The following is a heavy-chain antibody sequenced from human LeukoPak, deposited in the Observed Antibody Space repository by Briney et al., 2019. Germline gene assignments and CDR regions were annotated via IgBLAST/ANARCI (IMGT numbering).Heavy chain of an antibody. J-gene: IGHJ4*02. V-gene: IGHV5-51*01. CDR3: ARLTAAGNEDY. CDR2: IYPGDSES. CDR1: GFKFTAYW. Sequence: GESLKISCQGSGFKFTAYWIGWVRQMPGKGLEWVGIIYPGDSESRYSPSFQGQVTISADKSISTAYLQWSSLKASDTGTYYCARLTAAGNEDYWGQGTLVTVSS. D-gene: IGHD6-13*01.